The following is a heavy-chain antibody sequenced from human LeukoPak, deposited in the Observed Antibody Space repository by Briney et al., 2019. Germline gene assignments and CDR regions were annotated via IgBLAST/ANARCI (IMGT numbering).Heavy chain of an antibody. CDR1: GASIISGSYY. V-gene: IGHV4-61*02. Sequence: PSETLSLTCTVSGASIISGSYYWSWIRQPAGKGLEWIGRIYPSGSTNYSPSLKSRVTISVDTSKNQFSLKLNSVTAADTAVYYCARSTGSSGWRYFDYWGQGTLVTVSS. J-gene: IGHJ4*02. CDR3: ARSTGSSGWRYFDY. CDR2: IYPSGST. D-gene: IGHD6-19*01.